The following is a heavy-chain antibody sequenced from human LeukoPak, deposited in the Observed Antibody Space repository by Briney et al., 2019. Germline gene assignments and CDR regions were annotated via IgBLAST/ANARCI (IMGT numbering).Heavy chain of an antibody. V-gene: IGHV3-74*01. CDR2: INSDGSST. J-gene: IGHJ4*02. D-gene: IGHD1-26*01. CDR1: GFIFSRYW. CDR3: ARGAPSGSYYLDY. Sequence: GGSLRLSGAASGFIFSRYWMHWVRQAPGKGLLWVSRINSDGSSTNYADSVKGRFTISRDNTKNTLYLQMNSLRAEDTAVFYCARGAPSGSYYLDYWGQGALVTVSS.